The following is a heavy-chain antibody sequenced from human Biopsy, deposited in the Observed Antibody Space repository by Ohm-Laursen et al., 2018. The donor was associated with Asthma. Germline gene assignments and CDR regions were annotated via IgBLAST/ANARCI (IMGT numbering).Heavy chain of an antibody. J-gene: IGHJ4*02. CDR3: ARGDSSNWSHYYFDY. V-gene: IGHV3-53*01. Sequence: GQTLSLTCEASGFTVSTNGMSWVRQPPGKGLEWVSVIYSGGGTYYADSVQGRVTISRDYSKNTLYLQMHSLRAKDTAVYYCARGDSSNWSHYYFDYWGQGTLVTVSS. D-gene: IGHD3-22*01. CDR1: GFTVSTNG. CDR2: IYSGGGT.